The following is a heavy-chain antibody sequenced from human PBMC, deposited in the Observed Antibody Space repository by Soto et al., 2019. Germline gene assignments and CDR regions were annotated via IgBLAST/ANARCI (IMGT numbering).Heavy chain of an antibody. CDR2: ISYDGSNK. CDR3: ARDSYGVRGVIPWGYYYYGMDV. Sequence: QVQLVESGGGVVQPGRSLRLSCAASGFTFSSYAMHWVRQAPGKGLEWVAVISYDGSNKYYADSVKGRFTISRDNSKNTLYLQMNSLRAEDTAVYYCARDSYGVRGVIPWGYYYYGMDVWGQGTTVTVSS. CDR1: GFTFSSYA. D-gene: IGHD3-10*01. J-gene: IGHJ6*02. V-gene: IGHV3-30-3*01.